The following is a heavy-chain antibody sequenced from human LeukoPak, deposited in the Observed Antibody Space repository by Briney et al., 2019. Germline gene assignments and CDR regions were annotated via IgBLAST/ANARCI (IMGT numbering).Heavy chain of an antibody. CDR2: LSWNSGSI. CDR1: GFTFDDYA. CDR3: AKDGFYQFHFQNQASSWHYFDY. D-gene: IGHD6-13*01. Sequence: GGSVRLSCAASGFTFDDYAMHWVRQAPGKGLEWVSGLSWNSGSIGYADSVKGRFTISRDNAKNSLYLQMNSLRAEDTALYYCAKDGFYQFHFQNQASSWHYFDYWGQGTLVTVSS. V-gene: IGHV3-9*01. J-gene: IGHJ4*02.